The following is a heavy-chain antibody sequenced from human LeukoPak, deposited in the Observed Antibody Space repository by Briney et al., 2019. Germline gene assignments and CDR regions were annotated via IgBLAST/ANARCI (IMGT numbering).Heavy chain of an antibody. CDR3: ARGNYDILTGYYNWFDP. Sequence: SQTLSLTCTVSGGSISSGSYYWSWIRQPAGKGLEWIGRIHLPGSTNYNPSLKSRVTISVDTSKNQFSLKLSSVTAADTAVYYCARGNYDILTGYYNWFDPWGQGTLVTVSS. CDR2: IHLPGST. J-gene: IGHJ5*02. V-gene: IGHV4-61*02. CDR1: GGSISSGSYY. D-gene: IGHD3-9*01.